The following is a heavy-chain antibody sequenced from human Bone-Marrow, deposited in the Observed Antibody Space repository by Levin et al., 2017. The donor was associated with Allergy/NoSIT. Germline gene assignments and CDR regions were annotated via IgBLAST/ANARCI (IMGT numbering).Heavy chain of an antibody. V-gene: IGHV4-59*01. CDR3: AESTTDYHYYFMDV. D-gene: IGHD1-1*01. CDR1: GDSIRNYY. J-gene: IGHJ6*03. Sequence: PSETLSLTCSVSGDSIRNYYWSWIRQRPGKGLEWIGYIHNSGSANYNPSLKSRVTISIDASKQQFSLKMNSVTAADTAVYWVAESTTDYHYYFMDVWGKGTTVTVSS. CDR2: IHNSGSA.